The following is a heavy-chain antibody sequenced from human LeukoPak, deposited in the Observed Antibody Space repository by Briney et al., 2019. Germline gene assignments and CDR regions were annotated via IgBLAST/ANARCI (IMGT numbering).Heavy chain of an antibody. V-gene: IGHV3-21*01. J-gene: IGHJ4*02. CDR2: ISSSSSYI. D-gene: IGHD6-19*01. Sequence: GGSLRLSCAASGFTFSSYSMNWVRQAPGKGLEWVSSISSSSSYIYYADSVKGRFTISRDNAKNSLYLQMNSLRAEDTAVYYCARAGSHFEYGSGWNWGQGTLVTVSS. CDR3: ARAGSHFEYGSGWN. CDR1: GFTFSSYS.